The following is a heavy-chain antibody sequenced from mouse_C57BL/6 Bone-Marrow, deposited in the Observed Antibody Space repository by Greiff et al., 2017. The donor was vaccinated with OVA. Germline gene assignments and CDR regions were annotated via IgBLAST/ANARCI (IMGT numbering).Heavy chain of an antibody. CDR1: GYTFTSYW. D-gene: IGHD1-1*01. J-gene: IGHJ2*01. Sequence: QVQLKQPGAELVRPGTSVKLSCKASGYTFTSYWMHWVKQRPGQGLEWIGVIDPSDSYTNYNQKFKGKATLTVDTSSSTAYMQLSSLTSEDSAVYYCAREEDYYGSSYYFDYWGQGTTLTVSS. V-gene: IGHV1-59*01. CDR2: IDPSDSYT. CDR3: AREEDYYGSSYYFDY.